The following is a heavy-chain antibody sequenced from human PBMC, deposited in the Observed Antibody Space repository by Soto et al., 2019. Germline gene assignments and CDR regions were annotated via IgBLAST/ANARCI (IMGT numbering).Heavy chain of an antibody. V-gene: IGHV3-23*01. CDR3: EKGSLEYSSGWRYYYYYYMDV. J-gene: IGHJ6*03. Sequence: EVQLLESGGGLVQPGGSLRLSCAASGFTFSSYAMSWVRQAPGKGLEWVSAISGSGGSTYYADSVKGRFTISRDNSKNTMYLQMNSLRAEDTAVYYWEKGSLEYSSGWRYYYYYYMDVWGKGTTVTVSS. CDR1: GFTFSSYA. CDR2: ISGSGGST. D-gene: IGHD6-19*01.